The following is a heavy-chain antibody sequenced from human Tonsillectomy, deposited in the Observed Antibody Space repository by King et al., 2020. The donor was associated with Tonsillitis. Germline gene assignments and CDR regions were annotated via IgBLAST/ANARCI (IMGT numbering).Heavy chain of an antibody. CDR3: TSRPWFDY. Sequence: VQLVESGGGLVKPGGSLRLSCATSGFTFTKAWMNWVRQTPGKGLEWVGRIKTKVDGGTTDYAAPVKGRFTISRDDSKNTLYLQMDSLQTEDTAVYYCTSRPWFDYWGQGTLVTVSS. CDR2: IKTKVDGGTT. V-gene: IGHV3-15*07. CDR1: GFTFTKAW. J-gene: IGHJ4*02.